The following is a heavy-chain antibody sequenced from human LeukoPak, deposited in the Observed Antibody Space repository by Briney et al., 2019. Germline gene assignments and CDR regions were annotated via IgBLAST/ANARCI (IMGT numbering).Heavy chain of an antibody. CDR2: ISAYNGNT. Sequence: ASVKVSCKASGYTFTSYGISWVRQAPGQGLEWMGWISAYNGNTNYAQKLQVRVTMTTDTSTSTAYMELRSLRSDDTAVYYCARDRVSSSSSSFDYWGQGTLVTVSS. D-gene: IGHD6-6*01. V-gene: IGHV1-18*01. CDR3: ARDRVSSSSSSFDY. CDR1: GYTFTSYG. J-gene: IGHJ4*02.